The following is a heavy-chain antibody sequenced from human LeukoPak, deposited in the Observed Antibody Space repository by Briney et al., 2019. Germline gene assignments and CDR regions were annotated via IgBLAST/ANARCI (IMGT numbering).Heavy chain of an antibody. Sequence: SETLSLTCTVAGGSISSYYRSWIRQPTGKGLEWIGYIYYSGSTNYNPSLKSRVTISVDTSKNQFSLKLSSVTAADTAVYYCARGLGASINNWGQGTLVTVSS. CDR3: ARGLGASINN. V-gene: IGHV4-59*01. CDR1: GGSISSYY. CDR2: IYYSGST. D-gene: IGHD1-26*01. J-gene: IGHJ4*02.